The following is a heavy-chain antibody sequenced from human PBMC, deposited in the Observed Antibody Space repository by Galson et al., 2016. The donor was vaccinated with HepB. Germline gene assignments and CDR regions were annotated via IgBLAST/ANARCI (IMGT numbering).Heavy chain of an antibody. CDR1: GFTFSRYV. CDR3: AKDLWRRGFLDH. D-gene: IGHD2-21*01. CDR2: LSYDGSNE. V-gene: IGHV3-30-3*01. J-gene: IGHJ4*02. Sequence: SLRLSCAASGFTFSRYVMYWVRQAPGKGLEWVAVLSYDGSNEYYADSVKGRFTISRDNSKNTLYLQMNRVRLEDTAVYYCAKDLWRRGFLDHWGQGTLVTVSS.